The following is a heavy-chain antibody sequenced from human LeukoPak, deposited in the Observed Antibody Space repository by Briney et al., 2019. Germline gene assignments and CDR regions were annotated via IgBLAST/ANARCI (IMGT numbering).Heavy chain of an antibody. CDR2: IDYSGST. D-gene: IGHD6-6*01. CDR3: ARDQAYSSSSSFDY. CDR1: GGSISSGGYY. V-gene: IGHV4-31*03. J-gene: IGHJ4*02. Sequence: SQTLSLTCTVSGGSISSGGYYWSWIRQLPGKGLEWIGYIDYSGSTYYNPSLKSRVTISVDTSKNQFSLKLSSVTAADTAVYYCARDQAYSSSSSFDYWGQGTLVTVSS.